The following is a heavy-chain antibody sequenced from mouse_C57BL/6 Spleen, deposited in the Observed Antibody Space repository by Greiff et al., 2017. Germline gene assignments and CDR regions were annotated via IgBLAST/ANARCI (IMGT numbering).Heavy chain of an antibody. V-gene: IGHV1-19*01. D-gene: IGHD2-1*01. CDR2: INPYNGGT. CDR3: ARSRNGNLDY. Sequence: VQLQQSGPVLVKPGASVKMSCKASGYTFTDYYMNWVKQSHGKSLEWIGVINPYNGGTSSNQKFKGKATLTVDKSSSTAYMALNSLTSEDSAVYYCARSRNGNLDYWGQGTTLTVSS. J-gene: IGHJ2*01. CDR1: GYTFTDYY.